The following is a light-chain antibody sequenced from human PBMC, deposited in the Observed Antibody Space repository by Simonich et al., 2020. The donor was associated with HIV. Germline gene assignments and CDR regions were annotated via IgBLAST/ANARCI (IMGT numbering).Light chain of an antibody. CDR2: EGN. Sequence: QSAMTQPASVSGSPGQSITISCTGTSSDVGSYNLVSWYQQQPGKAPKLMIYEGNQRPSGVSNRFSGSKSGNTASLTISGLQAEDEADYYCCSYAGSSTLLFGGGTKLTVL. CDR3: CSYAGSSTLL. V-gene: IGLV2-23*01. CDR1: SSDVGSYNL. J-gene: IGLJ2*01.